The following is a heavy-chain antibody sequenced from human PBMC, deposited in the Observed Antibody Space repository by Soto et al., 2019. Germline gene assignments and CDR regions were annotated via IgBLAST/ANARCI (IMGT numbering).Heavy chain of an antibody. J-gene: IGHJ4*02. CDR3: ARDGGFSGYDLDY. Sequence: EVQLVESGGGLVQPGGSLRLSCAASGFTFSTYTMNWVRQAPGKRLEWISCITSGGTTTYYADSVKGRFTISRDNARNSLYLQMNSLRDEDTAVYYCARDGGFSGYDLDYWGQGTLVAVSS. CDR1: GFTFSTYT. CDR2: ITSGGTTT. V-gene: IGHV3-48*02. D-gene: IGHD5-12*01.